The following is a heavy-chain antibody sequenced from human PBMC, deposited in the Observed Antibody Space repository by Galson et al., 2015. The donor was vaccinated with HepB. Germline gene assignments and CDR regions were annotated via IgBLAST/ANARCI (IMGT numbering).Heavy chain of an antibody. CDR3: AKDKIFGDGRLLCDY. J-gene: IGHJ4*02. CDR1: GFTFSGYA. D-gene: IGHD4-17*01. V-gene: IGHV3-23*01. Sequence: SLRLSCAASGFTFSGYAMTWVRQGPGKTLEWISDITAGGESTSYADSVKGRFTISRDNSKNTLYLQMNSLGDDDTAVYYCAKDKIFGDGRLLCDYWGQGPLVAVSS. CDR2: ITAGGEST.